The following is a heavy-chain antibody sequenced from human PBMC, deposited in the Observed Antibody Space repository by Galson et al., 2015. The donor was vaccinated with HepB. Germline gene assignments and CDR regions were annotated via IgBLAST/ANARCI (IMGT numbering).Heavy chain of an antibody. CDR3: ARGGGSGSSGLDY. J-gene: IGHJ4*02. Sequence: SVKVSCKASGYTFTSNDISWVRQAPGQGLEWMGWISGYNRNTNYGQKLQGRVILTTDTSTSTAYMEVRSLRSDDTAVYYCARGGGSGSSGLDYWGQGTLVLVSS. D-gene: IGHD6-19*01. CDR2: ISGYNRNT. V-gene: IGHV1-18*04. CDR1: GYTFTSND.